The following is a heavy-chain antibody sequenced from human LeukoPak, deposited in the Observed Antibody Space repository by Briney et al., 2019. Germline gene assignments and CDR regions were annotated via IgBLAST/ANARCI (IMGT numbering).Heavy chain of an antibody. CDR1: GFTFSSYS. Sequence: GGSLRLSCAASGFTFSSYSMHRVRQAPGKGLEWVAVISYDGSNKYYSDSVKGRFTISRDNSKNTLYLQMNSLRAEDTAVYYCARTPVTREIDPWGQGTLVTVSS. D-gene: IGHD4-11*01. J-gene: IGHJ5*02. V-gene: IGHV3-30*04. CDR3: ARTPVTREIDP. CDR2: ISYDGSNK.